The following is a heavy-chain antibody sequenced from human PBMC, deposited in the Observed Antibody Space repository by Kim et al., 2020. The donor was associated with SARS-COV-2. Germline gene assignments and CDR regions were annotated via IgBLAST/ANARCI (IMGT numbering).Heavy chain of an antibody. D-gene: IGHD2-15*01. J-gene: IGHJ3*02. Sequence: ASVKVSCKASDYTLTSYGISWVRQAPGQGLEWMGWINPYNGNTNYAHKFLDRVTVTIDTSTSTAFMELRSLRSDDTAVYYCATKLGYCSGVSCRYSGPDAFDIWGQGTMVTVSS. V-gene: IGHV1-18*04. CDR3: ATKLGYCSGVSCRYSGPDAFDI. CDR2: INPYNGNT. CDR1: DYTLTSYG.